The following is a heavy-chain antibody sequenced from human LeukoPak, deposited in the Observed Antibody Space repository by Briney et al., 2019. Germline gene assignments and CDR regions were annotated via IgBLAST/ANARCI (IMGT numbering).Heavy chain of an antibody. CDR2: IKQDGSEK. V-gene: IGHV3-7*01. CDR1: GFTFSSYW. Sequence: GGSLRLSCAASGFTFSSYWMSWVRQAPGKGLEWVANIKQDGSEKYYVDSVKGRFTISRDNAKNSLYLQMNSLRAEDTAVYYCARGPVVVVAATLYNWFDPWGQGTLVTVSS. D-gene: IGHD2-15*01. J-gene: IGHJ5*02. CDR3: ARGPVVVVAATLYNWFDP.